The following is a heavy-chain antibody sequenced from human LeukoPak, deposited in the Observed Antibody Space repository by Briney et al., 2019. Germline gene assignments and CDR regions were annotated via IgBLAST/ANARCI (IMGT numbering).Heavy chain of an antibody. CDR1: GFTFSSYA. D-gene: IGHD2-2*02. Sequence: GGSLRLSCAASGFTFSSYAMSWVRQAPGKGLEWVSAISGSGGSTYYADSVKGRFTISRDNSKNTLYLQMNSLRAEDTAVYYCAKDRIVVVPAAVPFDYWGQGTLVTVSS. V-gene: IGHV3-23*01. CDR3: AKDRIVVVPAAVPFDY. J-gene: IGHJ4*02. CDR2: ISGSGGST.